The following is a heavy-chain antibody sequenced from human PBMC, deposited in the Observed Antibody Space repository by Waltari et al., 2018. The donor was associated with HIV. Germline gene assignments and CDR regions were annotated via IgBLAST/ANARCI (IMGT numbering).Heavy chain of an antibody. Sequence: QVQLQESGPGLVKPSETLSLTCTVSGYSIRSGYYWGWLRQPPGKGLEWIGSIYHSGSTYYNPSLKSRVTISVDTSKNQFSLKLSSVTAADTAVYYCARGSVSTPFDYWGQGTLVTVSS. D-gene: IGHD2-8*01. CDR2: IYHSGST. J-gene: IGHJ4*02. CDR1: GYSIRSGYY. CDR3: ARGSVSTPFDY. V-gene: IGHV4-38-2*02.